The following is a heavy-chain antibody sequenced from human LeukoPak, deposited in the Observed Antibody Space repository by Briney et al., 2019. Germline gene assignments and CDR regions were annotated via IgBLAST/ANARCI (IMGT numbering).Heavy chain of an antibody. J-gene: IGHJ6*03. Sequence: SGGSLRLSCAASGFTFSSYVMSWVRQAPGKGLEWVSAISGSGGNTYYADSVKGRFTISRDNSKNTLYVQMNSLRAEDTAVYYCAKEVMVRGWEDYYYMDVWGKGTTVTVSS. CDR3: AKEVMVRGWEDYYYMDV. CDR2: ISGSGGNT. D-gene: IGHD3-10*01. V-gene: IGHV3-23*01. CDR1: GFTFSSYV.